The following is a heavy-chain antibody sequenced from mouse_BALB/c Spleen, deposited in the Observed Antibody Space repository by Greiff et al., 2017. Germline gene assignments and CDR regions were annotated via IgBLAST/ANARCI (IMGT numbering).Heavy chain of an antibody. CDR1: GYTFTSYW. CDR2: IYPGSGST. CDR3: ASLYYRYDYFDY. J-gene: IGHJ2*01. V-gene: IGHV1S22*01. Sequence: LQQPGSELVRPGASVKLSCKASGYTFTSYWMHWVKQRPGQGLEWIGNIYPGSGSTNYDEKFKSKATLTVDTSSSTAYMQLSSLTSEDSAVYYCASLYYRYDYFDYWGQGTTLTVSS. D-gene: IGHD2-14*01.